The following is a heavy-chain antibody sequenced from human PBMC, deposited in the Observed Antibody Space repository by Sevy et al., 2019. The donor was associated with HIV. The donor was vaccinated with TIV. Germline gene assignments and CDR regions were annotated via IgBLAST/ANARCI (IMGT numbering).Heavy chain of an antibody. CDR2: IKQYGSEK. J-gene: IGHJ5*02. CDR3: ARVNLDLRFLEWLHSGWFDP. CDR1: GFTFSSYW. V-gene: IGHV3-7*03. D-gene: IGHD3-3*01. Sequence: GGSLRLSCAASGFTFSSYWMSWVRQAPGNWLEWVANIKQYGSEKYCVDSVKGRFTISRDNAKNSLYLQMNSLRAEDTAVYYCARVNLDLRFLEWLHSGWFDPWGQGTLVTVSS.